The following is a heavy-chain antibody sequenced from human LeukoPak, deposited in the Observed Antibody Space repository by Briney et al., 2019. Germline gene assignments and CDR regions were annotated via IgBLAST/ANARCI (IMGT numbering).Heavy chain of an antibody. CDR1: GGSISSYY. CDR3: ARVVAPYYYGMDV. V-gene: IGHV4-59*01. D-gene: IGHD2-15*01. CDR2: IYYSGST. Sequence: PSETLSLTCTVSGGSISSYYWSWIRQPPGKGLEWIGYIYYSGSTNYNPSLKSRVTISVDTSKSQFSLKLSSVTAADTAVYYCARVVAPYYYGMDVWGQGTTVTVSS. J-gene: IGHJ6*02.